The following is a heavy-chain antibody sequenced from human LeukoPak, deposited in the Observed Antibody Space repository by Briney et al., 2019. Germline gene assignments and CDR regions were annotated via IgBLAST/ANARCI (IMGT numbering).Heavy chain of an antibody. D-gene: IGHD1-26*01. CDR2: ISSSSTI. J-gene: IGHJ4*02. V-gene: IGHV3-48*02. CDR3: ARDRVYSGSYVDY. Sequence: GGSLGLSCAASGFTFSSYSMNWVRQAPGKGLEWVSYISSSSTIYYADSVKGRFTISRDNAKNSLYLQMNSLRDEDTAVYYCARDRVYSGSYVDYWGQGTLVTVSS. CDR1: GFTFSSYS.